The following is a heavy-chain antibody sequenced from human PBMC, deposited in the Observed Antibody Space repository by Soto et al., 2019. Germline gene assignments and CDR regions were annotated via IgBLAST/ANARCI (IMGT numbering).Heavy chain of an antibody. J-gene: IGHJ4*02. D-gene: IGHD6-13*01. CDR1: GFTFSSYG. CDR2: ISYDGSNK. Sequence: HPGGSLRLSCAASGFTFSSYGMHWVRQAPGKGLEWVAVISYDGSNKYYADSVKGRFTISRDNSKNTLYLQMNSLRAEDTAVYYCAKAGHSSSWFSEAYYFDYWGQGTLVTVSS. V-gene: IGHV3-30*18. CDR3: AKAGHSSSWFSEAYYFDY.